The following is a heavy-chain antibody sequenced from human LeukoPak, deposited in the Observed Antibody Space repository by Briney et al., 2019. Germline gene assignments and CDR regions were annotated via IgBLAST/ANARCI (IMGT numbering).Heavy chain of an antibody. CDR2: IDYDSSHI. CDR1: GFTFSTSA. Sequence: GGSLRLSCAASGFTFSTSAMNWVRQVPGKGLEWVSSIDYDSSHIYYAASVRGRFTISRDNARNSVYLQMNNLRAEDTAVYYCARDPQITNGAYDFLEYWGQGTLVTVSS. D-gene: IGHD5-12*01. J-gene: IGHJ4*02. CDR3: ARDPQITNGAYDFLEY. V-gene: IGHV3-21*01.